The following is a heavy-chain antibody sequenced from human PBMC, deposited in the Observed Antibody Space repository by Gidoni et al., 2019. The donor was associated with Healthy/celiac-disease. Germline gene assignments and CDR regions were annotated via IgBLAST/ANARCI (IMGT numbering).Heavy chain of an antibody. J-gene: IGHJ5*02. CDR1: GGSIRSGSYY. D-gene: IGHD3-22*01. CDR3: ARQTYYYDSSGYYLNWFDP. Sequence: QVQLQESGPGPVKPSQTLPLTCTVSGGSIRSGSYYWSWIRQPAGKGLEWIGRIYTSGSTNYNPSLKSRVTISVDTSKNQFSLKLSSVTAADTAVYYCARQTYYYDSSGYYLNWFDPWGQGTLVTVSS. V-gene: IGHV4-61*02. CDR2: IYTSGST.